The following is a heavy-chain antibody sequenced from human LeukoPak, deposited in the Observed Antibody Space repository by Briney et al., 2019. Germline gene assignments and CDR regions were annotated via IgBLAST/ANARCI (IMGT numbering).Heavy chain of an antibody. CDR2: IYYSGSS. J-gene: IGHJ4*02. Sequence: SETLSLTCSVSGGSISSSSSYWGWIRQPPGKGLEWIGSIYYSGSSFDHPALKSRVTISVDTSKNQFSLKLSSVTAADTAVYYCARHRSGWLQSSFDYWGQGTLVTVSS. CDR1: GGSISSSSSY. CDR3: ARHRSGWLQSSFDY. D-gene: IGHD5-24*01. V-gene: IGHV4-39*01.